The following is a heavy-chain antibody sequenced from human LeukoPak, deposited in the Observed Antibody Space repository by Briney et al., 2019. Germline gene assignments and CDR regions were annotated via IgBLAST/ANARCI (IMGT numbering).Heavy chain of an antibody. J-gene: IGHJ4*02. CDR1: GFTFSSYA. CDR2: ISGGGGST. V-gene: IGHV3-23*01. CDR3: AKGTIAVAGTIVDY. Sequence: PWGSLRLSCAASGFTFSSYAMSWVRQAPGKGLEWVSAISGGGGSTYYADSVKGRFTISRDNSKNTLYLQMNSLRAEDTAVYYCAKGTIAVAGTIVDYWGQGTLVTVSS. D-gene: IGHD6-19*01.